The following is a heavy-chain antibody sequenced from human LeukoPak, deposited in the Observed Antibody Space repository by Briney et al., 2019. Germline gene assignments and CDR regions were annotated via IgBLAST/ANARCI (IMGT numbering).Heavy chain of an antibody. Sequence: ASVTVSCKDSGYTFTAYYMHWVRQAPGQGGEGMGWINHNSGGTNYAQKFQGTVTMTRDTSISTAYMELSRLRSDDTAVYYCAREDLYYYDSSGSEYFQHWGQGTLVTVSS. D-gene: IGHD3-22*01. J-gene: IGHJ1*01. CDR3: AREDLYYYDSSGSEYFQH. CDR1: GYTFTAYY. V-gene: IGHV1-2*02. CDR2: INHNSGGT.